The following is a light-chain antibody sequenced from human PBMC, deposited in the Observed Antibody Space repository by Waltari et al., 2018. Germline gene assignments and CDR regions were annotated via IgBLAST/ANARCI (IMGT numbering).Light chain of an antibody. Sequence: DIVMTQSPDSLAVSLGERATIHCKSSQSVYSTAHRENCLGWYQQKPGQPPKLLFYWASTREPGVPDRFSGSGSGTDFTLTISSLQAEDVALYYCQQYYTSPSTFGQGTRLEIK. CDR1: QSVYSTAHRENC. J-gene: IGKJ5*01. V-gene: IGKV4-1*01. CDR2: WAS. CDR3: QQYYTSPST.